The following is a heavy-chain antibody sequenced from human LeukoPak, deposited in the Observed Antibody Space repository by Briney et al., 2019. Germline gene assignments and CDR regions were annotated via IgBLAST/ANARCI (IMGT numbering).Heavy chain of an antibody. D-gene: IGHD1-20*01. Sequence: NPSETLSLTCSVSGGSISSNSYHWGWIRQPPGKGLEWIGSIYHSGSTYYNPSLKSRVTISVDTSKNQFSLKLSSVTAADTAVYYCARQGDNWNDGYWGQGTLVTVSS. J-gene: IGHJ4*02. V-gene: IGHV4-39*01. CDR3: ARQGDNWNDGY. CDR2: IYHSGST. CDR1: GGSISSNSYH.